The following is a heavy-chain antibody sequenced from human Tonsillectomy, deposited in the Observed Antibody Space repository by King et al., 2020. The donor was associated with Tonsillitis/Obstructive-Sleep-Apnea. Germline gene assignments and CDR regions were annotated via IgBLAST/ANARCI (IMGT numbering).Heavy chain of an antibody. J-gene: IGHJ6*02. Sequence: VQLVESGGGLVKPGGSLRLSCAASGFTFSDYHMSWIRQAPGKGLEWVSYIGSSGSYTKNAESVKGRFTISRDNGKNSLYLQMNSLRAEDTAVYYCARDEVVVAATNLDYYYAMDVWGQGTTVTVSS. CDR1: GFTFSDYH. D-gene: IGHD2-15*01. CDR2: IGSSGSYT. CDR3: ARDEVVVAATNLDYYYAMDV. V-gene: IGHV3-11*06.